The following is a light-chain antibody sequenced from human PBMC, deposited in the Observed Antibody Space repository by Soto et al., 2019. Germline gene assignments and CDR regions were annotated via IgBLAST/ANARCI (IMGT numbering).Light chain of an antibody. CDR3: AAWDDSLSGVV. V-gene: IGLV1-47*01. CDR2: RNN. Sequence: QSVLTQPPSASGTPGQRVTISCSGSISNIGSNFIYWYQQFPGTAPKLLIFRNNERPSGVPDRFSGSKSGNSASLAISGLRSEDEADYHCAAWDDSLSGVVFGGGTKLTVL. CDR1: ISNIGSNF. J-gene: IGLJ2*01.